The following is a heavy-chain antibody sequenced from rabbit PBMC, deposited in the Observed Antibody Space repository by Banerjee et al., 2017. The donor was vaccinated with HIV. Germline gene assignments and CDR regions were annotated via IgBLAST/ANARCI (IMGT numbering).Heavy chain of an antibody. J-gene: IGHJ3*01. CDR1: GFSFSSSGW. Sequence: QEQLVESGGGLVQPEGSLTITCTASGFSFSSSGWICWVRQAPGKGLEWIACIYAGSAGSTYYATWAKGRFTISKTSSTTGTLKMTSLTAADTATYFCARGIGGDPIYGGFGLWGQGTLVTVS. D-gene: IGHD2-1*01. CDR3: ARGIGGDPIYGGFGL. CDR2: IYAGSAGST. V-gene: IGHV1S45*01.